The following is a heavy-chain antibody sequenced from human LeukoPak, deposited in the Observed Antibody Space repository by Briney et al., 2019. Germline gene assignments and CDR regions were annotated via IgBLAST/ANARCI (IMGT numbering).Heavy chain of an antibody. D-gene: IGHD5-18*01. J-gene: IGHJ6*03. CDR3: ARSVWIQLWPRKNYYYYYYMDV. Sequence: SVKVSCKASGGTFSSYAISWVRQAPGQGLEWMGGIIPIFGTANYAQKFQGRVTITTDESTSTAYMELSSLRSEDTAVYYCARSVWIQLWPRKNYYYYYYMDVWGKGTTVTVSS. CDR1: GGTFSSYA. V-gene: IGHV1-69*05. CDR2: IIPIFGTA.